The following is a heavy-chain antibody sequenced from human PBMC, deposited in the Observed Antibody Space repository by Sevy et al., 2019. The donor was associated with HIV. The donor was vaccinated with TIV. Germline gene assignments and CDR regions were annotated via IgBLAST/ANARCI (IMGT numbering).Heavy chain of an antibody. CDR3: ARGLAALPGYYYGMDV. CDR1: GFTFSSYS. Sequence: GGSLRLSCAASGFTFSSYSMNWVRQAPGKGLERVSYISYKSDTIYYADSVRGRFTIFRDNAKNSLSLQMNILRAEDTAVYYCARGLAALPGYYYGMDVWGQGTTVTVSS. CDR2: ISYKSDTI. D-gene: IGHD6-6*01. J-gene: IGHJ6*02. V-gene: IGHV3-48*01.